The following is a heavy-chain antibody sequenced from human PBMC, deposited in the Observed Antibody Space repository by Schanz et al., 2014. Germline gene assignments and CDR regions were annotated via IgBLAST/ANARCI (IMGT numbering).Heavy chain of an antibody. Sequence: QVQLVQSGAEVKKPGASVRVSCKASGYTFTTYAMSWVRQAPGQGLEWVGWISVYTGNTKYGQKVRGRVTMTADTSTSTVYRELRSLRSDDTAVYYCARSAGRDFWSGYYTRFDYWGQGTLVTVSS. CDR2: ISVYTGNT. J-gene: IGHJ4*02. D-gene: IGHD3-3*01. CDR3: ARSAGRDFWSGYYTRFDY. V-gene: IGHV1-18*01. CDR1: GYTFTTYA.